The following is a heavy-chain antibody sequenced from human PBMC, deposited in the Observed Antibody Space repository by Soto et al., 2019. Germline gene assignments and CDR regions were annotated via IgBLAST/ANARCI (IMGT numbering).Heavy chain of an antibody. J-gene: IGHJ4*02. CDR1: GYTFTDYY. CDR2: INPHNGDT. CDR3: ARSVSFITPRPDY. D-gene: IGHD6-6*01. Sequence: ASVKVSCKASGYTFTDYYMHWVRQAPGQGLEWMGWINPHNGDTNYAQKFQGRVTMTRDTSISAAYMEVSRLRSDDTAAYYCARSVSFITPRPDYWGQGTLVTVSS. V-gene: IGHV1-2*02.